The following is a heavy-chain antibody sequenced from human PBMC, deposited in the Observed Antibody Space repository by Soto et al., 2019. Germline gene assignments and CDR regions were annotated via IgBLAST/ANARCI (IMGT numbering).Heavy chain of an antibody. V-gene: IGHV6-1*01. CDR1: GDSVSSNTAS. CDR3: AKGDNLGPKTGYAFDP. Sequence: SQTLSLTCAISGDSVSSNTASWNWIRQSPSRGLEWLGRTYFRSKWYNDYAVSVKSRIIINPDTSNNQFSLQLNSVTPEDTAVYFCAKGDNLGPKTGYAFDPWRQGIMFTVSS. CDR2: TYFRSKWYN. J-gene: IGHJ5*02. D-gene: IGHD5-12*01.